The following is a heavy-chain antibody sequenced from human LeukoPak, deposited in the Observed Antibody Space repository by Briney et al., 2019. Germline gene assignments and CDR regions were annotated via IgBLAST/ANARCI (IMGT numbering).Heavy chain of an antibody. CDR2: IKQDGSEK. D-gene: IGHD3-10*01. Sequence: GGSLRLSCAASGFTFSSYWMSWVRQAPGKGLEWVANIKQDGSEKYYVDSVKGRFTISRDNAKNSLYLQMNSLRAEDTAVYYCVRAVRGVIIYYYYYGMDVWGKGTTVTVSS. CDR1: GFTFSSYW. V-gene: IGHV3-7*03. CDR3: VRAVRGVIIYYYYYGMDV. J-gene: IGHJ6*04.